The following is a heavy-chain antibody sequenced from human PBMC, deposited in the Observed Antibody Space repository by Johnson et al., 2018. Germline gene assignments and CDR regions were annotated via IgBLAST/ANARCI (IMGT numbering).Heavy chain of an antibody. Sequence: QVQLQESGPGLVKPSETLSLICAVSGVSISSYYWSWIRQPPGKGLEWIGYIHYSGSTNYNPSLKSRVTISVDTSRNQFSLKLSSGTAADTAVYYCARWGYLDAFDICGQGTMVIVSS. CDR2: IHYSGST. D-gene: IGHD5-18*01. CDR1: GVSISSYY. J-gene: IGHJ3*02. V-gene: IGHV4-59*01. CDR3: ARWGYLDAFDI.